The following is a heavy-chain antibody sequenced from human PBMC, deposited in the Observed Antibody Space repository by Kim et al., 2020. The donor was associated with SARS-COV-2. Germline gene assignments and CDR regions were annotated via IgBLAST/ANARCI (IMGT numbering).Heavy chain of an antibody. CDR1: GYTFTGYY. CDR2: INPNSGGT. D-gene: IGHD6-13*01. J-gene: IGHJ5*02. V-gene: IGHV1-2*02. CDR3: ARGAGSAEQLALGWFDP. Sequence: ASVKVSCKASGYTFTGYYMHWVRQAPGQGLEWMGWINPNSGGTNYEQKFQGRVTMTRDTSISTAYMELSRLRSDDTAVYYCARGAGSAEQLALGWFDPWGQGTLVTVSS.